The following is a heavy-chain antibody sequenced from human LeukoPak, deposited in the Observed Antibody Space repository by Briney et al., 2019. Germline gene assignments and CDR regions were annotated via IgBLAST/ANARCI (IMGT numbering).Heavy chain of an antibody. Sequence: AGGSLRLSCAASGFTFSSYEMNWVRQAPGKGLEWVSYISSSGSTIYYADSVKGRFTISRDNAKNSLYLQMNSLRAEDTAVYYCASGYSYGLANYYYYMDVWGKGTTITVSS. CDR3: ASGYSYGLANYYYYMDV. CDR1: GFTFSSYE. D-gene: IGHD5-18*01. CDR2: ISSSGSTI. J-gene: IGHJ6*03. V-gene: IGHV3-48*03.